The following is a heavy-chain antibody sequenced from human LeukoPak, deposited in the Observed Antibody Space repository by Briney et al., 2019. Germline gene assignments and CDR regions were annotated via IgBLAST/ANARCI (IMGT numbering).Heavy chain of an antibody. J-gene: IGHJ4*02. Sequence: GGSLRLSCSGSGLTLSTYAMHWVRRAPGKGLEYVSAIATDGGGTYYADSVKGRFTIFRDKSKNTLYLQMRSLRAEDTAVYYCMTRDTSGYWGQGTLVTVSS. V-gene: IGHV3-64D*09. CDR1: GLTLSTYA. CDR2: IATDGGGT. CDR3: MTRDTSGY. D-gene: IGHD3-10*01.